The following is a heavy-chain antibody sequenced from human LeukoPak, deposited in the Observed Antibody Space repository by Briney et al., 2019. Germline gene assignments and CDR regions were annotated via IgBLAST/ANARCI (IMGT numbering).Heavy chain of an antibody. V-gene: IGHV1-69*05. D-gene: IGHD6-19*01. CDR2: IIPIFGTA. CDR1: GGTFSSYA. J-gene: IGHJ3*02. Sequence: SVKVSCKASGGTFSSYAISWVRQAPGQGLEWMGGIIPIFGTANYAQKFQGRVTMTRNTSISTAYMELSSLRSEDTAVYYCARGRQQWLVFDAFDIWGQGTMVTVSS. CDR3: ARGRQQWLVFDAFDI.